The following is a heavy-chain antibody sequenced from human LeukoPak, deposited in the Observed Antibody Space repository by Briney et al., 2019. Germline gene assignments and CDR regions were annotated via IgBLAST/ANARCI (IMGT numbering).Heavy chain of an antibody. D-gene: IGHD4-17*01. V-gene: IGHV1-46*01. J-gene: IGHJ3*02. CDR3: ARRNDYGDHADAFDI. CDR1: GYTFTGYY. Sequence: ASVKVSCKASGYTFTGYYMHWVRQAPGQGLEWMGIINPSGGSTSYAQKFQGRVTMTRDTSTSTVYMELSSLRSEDTAVYYCARRNDYGDHADAFDIWGQGTMVTVSS. CDR2: INPSGGST.